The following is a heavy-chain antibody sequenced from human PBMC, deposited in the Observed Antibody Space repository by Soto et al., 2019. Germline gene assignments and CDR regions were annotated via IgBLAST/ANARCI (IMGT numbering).Heavy chain of an antibody. Sequence: PGGSLRLSCAASGFTFSSYAMHWVRQAPGKGLEYVSAISSNGGSTYYANSVKGRFTISRDNSKNTLYLQMGSLRAEDTAVYYCARVVVVPAAIFLDYYYYMDVWGKGTTVTVSS. CDR2: ISSNGGST. J-gene: IGHJ6*03. CDR3: ARVVVVPAAIFLDYYYYMDV. D-gene: IGHD2-2*01. V-gene: IGHV3-64*01. CDR1: GFTFSSYA.